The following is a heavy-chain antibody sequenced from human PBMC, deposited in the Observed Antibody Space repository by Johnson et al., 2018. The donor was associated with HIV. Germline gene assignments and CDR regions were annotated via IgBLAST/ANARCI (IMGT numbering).Heavy chain of an antibody. V-gene: IGHV3-74*02. J-gene: IGHJ3*02. D-gene: IGHD6-6*01. CDR1: GFTFSPYW. CDR3: ARGRSSSSTAAFDI. Sequence: MQLVESGGGLVQPGGSLRLSCAASGFTFSPYWVHWVRQAPGQGLVWVSRIVSDVSSALYTDSVTGRFTISRDNSKNTLYLQMKSLRGEDTAVYSCARGRSSSSTAAFDIWGQGTMVTVSS. CDR2: IVSDVSSA.